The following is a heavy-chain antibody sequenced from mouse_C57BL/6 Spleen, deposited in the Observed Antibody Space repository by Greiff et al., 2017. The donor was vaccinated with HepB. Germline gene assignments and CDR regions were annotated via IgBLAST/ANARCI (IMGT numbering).Heavy chain of an antibody. J-gene: IGHJ4*01. V-gene: IGHV1-50*01. CDR1: GYTFTSYW. Sequence: VQLQQPGAELVKPGASVKLSCKASGYTFTSYWMQWVKQRPGQGLEWIGEIDPSDSYTNYNQKFKGKATLTVDTSSSTAYMQLSSLTSEDSAVYYCATDKDYWGQGTSVTVSS. CDR3: ATDKDY. CDR2: IDPSDSYT.